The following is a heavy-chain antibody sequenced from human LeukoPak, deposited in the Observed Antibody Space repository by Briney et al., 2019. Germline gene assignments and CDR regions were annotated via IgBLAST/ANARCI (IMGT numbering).Heavy chain of an antibody. CDR2: IKQDGSEK. CDR3: ARAGEYSYGYFDY. V-gene: IGHV3-7*01. D-gene: IGHD5-18*01. Sequence: GGSLRLSCAASGFTFSSYWMSWVRQAPGKGLEWVANIKQDGSEKYYVDSVKGRFTISRGNAKNSLYLQMNSLRAEDTAVYYCARAGEYSYGYFDYWGQGTLVTVSS. J-gene: IGHJ4*02. CDR1: GFTFSSYW.